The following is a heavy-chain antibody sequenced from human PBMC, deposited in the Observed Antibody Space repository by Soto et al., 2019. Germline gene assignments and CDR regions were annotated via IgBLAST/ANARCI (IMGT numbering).Heavy chain of an antibody. V-gene: IGHV4-39*01. CDR2: IYYSGST. CDR3: ARLQPNAYRYYFDY. Sequence: QLQLQESGPGLVKPSETLSLTCTVSGGSISSSSYYWGWIRQPPGKGLEWIGSIYYSGSTYYNPSLKSRVTISVDTSKNQFSLKLSSVTAADTAVYYCARLQPNAYRYYFDYWGQGTLVTVSS. J-gene: IGHJ4*02. CDR1: GGSISSSSYY. D-gene: IGHD1-26*01.